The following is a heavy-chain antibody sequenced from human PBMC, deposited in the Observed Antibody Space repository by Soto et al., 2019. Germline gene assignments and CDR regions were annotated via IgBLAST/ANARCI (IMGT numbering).Heavy chain of an antibody. J-gene: IGHJ4*02. D-gene: IGHD6-13*01. CDR3: AKDSWYFDL. Sequence: GGSLRLSCVVSGFSVSATSIFWVRQATGKGLEWVSLMHRGGTTDNADSVKGRFTTSRDKSKNTLYLHMNGLRVEDTAVYYCAKDSWYFDLWSQGSLVTVSS. CDR2: MHRGGTT. V-gene: IGHV3-53*01. CDR1: GFSVSATS.